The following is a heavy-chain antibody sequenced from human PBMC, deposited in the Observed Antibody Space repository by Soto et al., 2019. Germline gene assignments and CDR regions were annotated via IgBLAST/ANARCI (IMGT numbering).Heavy chain of an antibody. CDR3: ARVFGFGGMDV. V-gene: IGHV4-31*03. CDR2: IYYSGST. J-gene: IGHJ6*02. Sequence: QVQLQEAGPGLVKPSQTLSLTCTVSGGSISSGGYYWSWIRQHPGKGLEWIGYIYYSGSTYYNPSLKSRVTISVDTSKNQSSRKLSSVTAAGTAVDYCARVFGFGGMDVWGQGTTGTVSS. CDR1: GGSISSGGYY. D-gene: IGHD3-10*01.